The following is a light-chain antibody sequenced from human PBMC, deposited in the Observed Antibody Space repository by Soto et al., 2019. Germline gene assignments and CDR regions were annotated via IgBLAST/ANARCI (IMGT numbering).Light chain of an antibody. CDR2: GAS. V-gene: IGKV3-15*01. Sequence: EILVTQYPDTLSVSPGEGATLSCRVSQSIRSNLAWYQQRPGQAPRLLIYGASTRATGVPARFSGSGSATEFTLTISSLQSADFAVYYCQHYNNWHPWTFGHGTKVDIK. J-gene: IGKJ1*01. CDR1: QSIRSN. CDR3: QHYNNWHPWT.